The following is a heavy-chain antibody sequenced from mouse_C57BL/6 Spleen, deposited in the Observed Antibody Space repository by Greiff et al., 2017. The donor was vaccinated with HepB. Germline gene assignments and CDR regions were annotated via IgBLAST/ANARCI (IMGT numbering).Heavy chain of an antibody. Sequence: EVMLVESGGGLVKPGGSLKLSCAASGFTFSDYGMHWVRQAPEQGLEWVAYISSGSSTIYYSETVKGRFTISRDNAKNTLFLQMTSLRSEDSAMYYCARETGYYVDYWGQGTTLTVSS. CDR3: ARETGYYVDY. J-gene: IGHJ2*01. CDR1: GFTFSDYG. CDR2: ISSGSSTI. V-gene: IGHV5-17*01.